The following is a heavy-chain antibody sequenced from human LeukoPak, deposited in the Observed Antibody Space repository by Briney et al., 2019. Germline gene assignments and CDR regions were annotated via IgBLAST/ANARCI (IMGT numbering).Heavy chain of an antibody. J-gene: IGHJ4*02. Sequence: SETLSLTCAVYGGSFSGYYWSWIRQPPGKGLEWIGEINHSGSTNYNPSLKSRVTISVDTSKNQFSLKLSSVTAADTAVYYCARRPGGYYDSSGYFDYWGQGTLVTVSS. CDR3: ARRPGGYYDSSGYFDY. CDR1: GGSFSGYY. D-gene: IGHD3-22*01. V-gene: IGHV4-34*01. CDR2: INHSGST.